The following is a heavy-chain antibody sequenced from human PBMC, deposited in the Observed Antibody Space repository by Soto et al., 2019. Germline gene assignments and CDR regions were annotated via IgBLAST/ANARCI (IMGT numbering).Heavy chain of an antibody. J-gene: IGHJ4*02. CDR1: GGSFSGYY. CDR2: INHSGST. Sequence: SETLSLTCAVYGGSFSGYYWSWIRQPPGKGLEWIGEINHSGSTNYNPSLKSRVTISVDTSKNQFSLYLQMNSLRAEDTAVYYCARETGYSYGGFDYWGQGTLVTVSS. CDR3: ARETGYSYGGFDY. D-gene: IGHD5-18*01. V-gene: IGHV4-34*01.